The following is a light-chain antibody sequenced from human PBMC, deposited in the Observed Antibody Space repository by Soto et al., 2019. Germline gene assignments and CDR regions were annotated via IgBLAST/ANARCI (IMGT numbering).Light chain of an antibody. J-gene: IGKJ4*01. Sequence: EIVLTQSPATLSLSPGERATLSCRASQSVSSYLAWYQQKPGQAPRLLIYAASTRATGIPARFSGSWSGTDFTLTISSLEPEDFAVYYCQQRGNRVTFGGGTKVEIK. CDR1: QSVSSY. V-gene: IGKV3-11*01. CDR2: AAS. CDR3: QQRGNRVT.